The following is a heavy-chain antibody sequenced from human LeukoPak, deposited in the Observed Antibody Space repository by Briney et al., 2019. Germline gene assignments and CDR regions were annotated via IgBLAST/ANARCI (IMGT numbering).Heavy chain of an antibody. D-gene: IGHD3-22*01. CDR1: GFTFSNAW. Sequence: PGGSLRLSCAASGFTFSNAWMSWVRQAPGKGLEWVARIKSKTDGGTTDYAAPVKGRFNISSDDSNNTLYLQMNSLKTEDTAVYYCTTDPFYYYDSSGYYLFDYWGQGTLVTVSS. J-gene: IGHJ4*02. CDR2: IKSKTDGGTT. V-gene: IGHV3-15*01. CDR3: TTDPFYYYDSSGYYLFDY.